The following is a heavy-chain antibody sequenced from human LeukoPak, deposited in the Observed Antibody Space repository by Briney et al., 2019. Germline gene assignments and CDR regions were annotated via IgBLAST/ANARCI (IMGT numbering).Heavy chain of an antibody. CDR3: ARGTIAAAGYYYFDY. J-gene: IGHJ4*02. V-gene: IGHV3-7*04. CDR2: IKQDGSEK. CDR1: GFTFSSYW. Sequence: HPGGSLRLSCAASGFTFSSYWMSWVRQAPGKGLEWVANIKQDGSEKYYVDSVKGRFTISRDNAKNSLYLQMNSLRAEDTAVYYCARGTIAAAGYYYFDYWGQGTLVTVSS. D-gene: IGHD6-13*01.